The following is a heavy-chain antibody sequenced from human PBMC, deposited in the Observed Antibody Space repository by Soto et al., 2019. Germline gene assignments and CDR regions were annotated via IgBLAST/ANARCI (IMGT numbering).Heavy chain of an antibody. Sequence: GGSLRLSCAASGFTVSSNYMSWVRQAPGKGLEWVSVIYSGGSTYYADSVKGRFTISRDNSKNTLYLQMNSLRAEDTAVYYCAREGPGSSGWFNGMDVWGQGTTVTVSS. D-gene: IGHD6-19*01. CDR2: IYSGGST. CDR3: AREGPGSSGWFNGMDV. V-gene: IGHV3-53*01. CDR1: GFTVSSNY. J-gene: IGHJ6*02.